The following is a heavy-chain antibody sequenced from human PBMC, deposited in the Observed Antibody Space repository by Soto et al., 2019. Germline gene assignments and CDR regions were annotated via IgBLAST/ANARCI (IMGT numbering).Heavy chain of an antibody. CDR1: GFTFSNAW. V-gene: IGHV3-15*01. Sequence: EVQLVESGGGLVKPGGSLRLSCAASGFTFSNAWMSWVRQAPGKGLEWVGRIKSKTDGGTTDYAAPVKGRFTISRDDSKNTLHLQMNSLKTEDTAVYYCTTPEGYSDFDYWGQGTLVTVSS. CDR2: IKSKTDGGTT. D-gene: IGHD4-4*01. J-gene: IGHJ4*02. CDR3: TTPEGYSDFDY.